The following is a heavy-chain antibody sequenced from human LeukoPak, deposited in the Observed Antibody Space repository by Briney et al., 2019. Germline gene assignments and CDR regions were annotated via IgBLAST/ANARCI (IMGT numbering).Heavy chain of an antibody. CDR2: ISGSGGST. Sequence: GGSLRLSCAASGFTFSSYAMSWVRQAPGKGLEWVSAISGSGGSTYYADSVKGRFTISRDNSKNTLYVQMNSLRAEDTAVYYCAKVPYSSSWYYFDYWGQGTLVTVSS. D-gene: IGHD6-13*01. CDR3: AKVPYSSSWYYFDY. J-gene: IGHJ4*02. V-gene: IGHV3-23*01. CDR1: GFTFSSYA.